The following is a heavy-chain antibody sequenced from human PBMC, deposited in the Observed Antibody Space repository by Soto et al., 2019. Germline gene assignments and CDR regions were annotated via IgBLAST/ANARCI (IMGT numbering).Heavy chain of an antibody. CDR2: INTYNGMT. J-gene: IGHJ4*02. Sequence: QVQLVQSGGEVKKPGASVTVSYKASGYTFINYHITWVRQAPGQGLEWMAWINTYNGMTDYAQRFQGRVTMTRDTSTSTAFMELRNLESDDTAVYFCAKSPRGEMATDWGQGTLVIVSS. D-gene: IGHD2-21*01. V-gene: IGHV1-18*01. CDR1: GYTFINYH. CDR3: AKSPRGEMATD.